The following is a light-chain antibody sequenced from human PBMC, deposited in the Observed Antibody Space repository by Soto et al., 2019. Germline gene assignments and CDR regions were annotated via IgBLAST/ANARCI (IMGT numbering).Light chain of an antibody. CDR1: QSVSSNY. CDR3: QLYGTSPPGYT. V-gene: IGKV3-20*01. J-gene: IGKJ2*01. CDR2: GAS. Sequence: EIVLTQSPGTLSLSPGERATLSCRASQSVSSNYLAWYQQRPGQAPRLLIFGASNRATGIPDRFSDSGSGTDFTLTISRLEPEDFAVYCCQLYGTSPPGYTFGQGTRLEIK.